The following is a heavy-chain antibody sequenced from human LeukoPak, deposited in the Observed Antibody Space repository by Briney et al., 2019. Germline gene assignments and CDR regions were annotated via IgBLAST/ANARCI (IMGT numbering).Heavy chain of an antibody. V-gene: IGHV1-8*02. CDR3: SRSNYPDPINYSYMDV. D-gene: IGHD4/OR15-4a*01. Sequence: ASVKLSCKASGYTFTSYGMSWVRQAPGQGLEWMGWINANSGSTGYAETLKGRVTMTRDTSINTAFMDMSSLRSEDTAVYYCSRSNYPDPINYSYMDVWGKGTTVTISS. CDR1: GYTFTSYG. CDR2: INANSGST. J-gene: IGHJ6*03.